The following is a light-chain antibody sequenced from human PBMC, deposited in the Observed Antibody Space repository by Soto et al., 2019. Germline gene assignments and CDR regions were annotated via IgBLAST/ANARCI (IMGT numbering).Light chain of an antibody. Sequence: EIVLTQSPGTLSLSPGERATLYCRASQSISSNRFAWFQEKPGQAPSLLIYGVSSRATGIPDRFSGSGSGTHFTLTISRLEPEDIGVYYRQQYDRSPITFGPGTKVDIK. CDR2: GVS. J-gene: IGKJ3*01. CDR1: QSISSNR. CDR3: QQYDRSPIT. V-gene: IGKV3-20*01.